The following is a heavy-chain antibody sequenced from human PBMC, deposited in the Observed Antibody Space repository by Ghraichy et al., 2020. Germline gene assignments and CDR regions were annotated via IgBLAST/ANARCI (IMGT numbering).Heavy chain of an antibody. Sequence: SETLSLTCTVSGDSFSSSDYYWAWIRQTPGKGLEWLATISSFGGTYYTPSLGTRHTISVDTSKNQFSLTLTSVTAADTAIYYCAALKHSRTAVMVGGTGYFPHCGQGTLVAVS. CDR1: GDSFSSSDYY. CDR2: ISSFGGT. CDR3: AALKHSRTAVMVGGTGYFPH. J-gene: IGHJ1*01. V-gene: IGHV4-39*01. D-gene: IGHD1-14*01.